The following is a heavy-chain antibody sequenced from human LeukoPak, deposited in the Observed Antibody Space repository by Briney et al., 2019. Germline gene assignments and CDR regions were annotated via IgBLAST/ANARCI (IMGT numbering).Heavy chain of an antibody. Sequence: PGGSLRLSCAASGFTFSSYSMNWVRQAPGKGLEWVSSISSSSSYIYYADSVKGRFTISRDNAKNSLYLQMNSLRAEDTAVYYCARVKITMIVVVITTDAFDIWGQGTMVTVSS. CDR1: GFTFSSYS. CDR2: ISSSSSYI. V-gene: IGHV3-21*01. CDR3: ARVKITMIVVVITTDAFDI. D-gene: IGHD3-22*01. J-gene: IGHJ3*02.